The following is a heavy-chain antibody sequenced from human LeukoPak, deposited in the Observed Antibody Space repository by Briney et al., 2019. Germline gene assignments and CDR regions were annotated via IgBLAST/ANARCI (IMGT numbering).Heavy chain of an antibody. V-gene: IGHV4-59*01. Sequence: SETLSLTCTVSGGFISSYYWNWIRQTPGKGLEWIGSIYSSGNTNYNPSLKSRVTISVDTSKNQFSLMLTSVTAADTAVYYCARGGYSYGNYYYYYMDVWGKGTTVTVSS. D-gene: IGHD5-18*01. CDR1: GGFISSYY. J-gene: IGHJ6*03. CDR3: ARGGYSYGNYYYYYMDV. CDR2: IYSSGNT.